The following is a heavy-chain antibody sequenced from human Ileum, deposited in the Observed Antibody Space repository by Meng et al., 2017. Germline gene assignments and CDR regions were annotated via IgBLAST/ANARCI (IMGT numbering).Heavy chain of an antibody. J-gene: IGHJ4*02. CDR2: INTETGNP. V-gene: IGHV7-4-1*02. Sequence: GHLLQSESAVQNRGASVKVSCLASGHTVTTRAMNWVRQAPGQGLEWIGRINTETGNPTYAHELTGRFVFPSDTSFRTAYPQINTLKSEATAVDYCVRGDLLRLATRAENWGQGTLVTVSS. CDR1: GHTVTTRA. D-gene: IGHD5-12*01. CDR3: VRGDLLRLATRAEN.